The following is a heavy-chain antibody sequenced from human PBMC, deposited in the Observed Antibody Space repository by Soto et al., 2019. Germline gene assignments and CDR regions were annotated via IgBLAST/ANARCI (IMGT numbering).Heavy chain of an antibody. D-gene: IGHD5-18*01. J-gene: IGHJ5*02. V-gene: IGHV1-69*13. CDR3: ARAFGYHEDYNWFDP. CDR2: IIPIFGTA. CDR1: GGTFSSYA. Sequence: SVKVSCKASGGTFSSYAISWVRQAPGQGLEWMGGIIPIFGTANYAQKFQGRATITADESTSTAYMELSSLRSEDTAVYYCARAFGYHEDYNWFDPWGQGTLVTVSS.